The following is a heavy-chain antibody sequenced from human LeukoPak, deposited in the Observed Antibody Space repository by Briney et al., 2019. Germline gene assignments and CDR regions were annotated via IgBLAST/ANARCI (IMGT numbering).Heavy chain of an antibody. V-gene: IGHV4-34*01. Sequence: SETLSLTCAVYGGSFSGYYWSWIRQPPGKGLEWIGEISHSGSTNYNPSLKSRVTISVDTSKNQFSLKLSSVTAADTAVYYCARIYDSSGYYDYYMDVWGKGTTVTVSS. CDR1: GGSFSGYY. D-gene: IGHD3-22*01. CDR3: ARIYDSSGYYDYYMDV. CDR2: ISHSGST. J-gene: IGHJ6*03.